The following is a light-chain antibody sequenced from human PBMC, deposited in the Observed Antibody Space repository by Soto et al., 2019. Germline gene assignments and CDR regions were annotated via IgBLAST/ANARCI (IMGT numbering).Light chain of an antibody. Sequence: QSVLTQPPSVSGAPGQTVTISCTGSSSNIGAVYDVHWYQQLPGTAPKLLISGNSNRPSGVPDRFSGSKSGTSASLAITGLQAEDEADYYCQSYDSSLSGVVFGGGTKLTVL. CDR2: GNS. CDR3: QSYDSSLSGVV. CDR1: SSNIGAVYD. J-gene: IGLJ2*01. V-gene: IGLV1-40*01.